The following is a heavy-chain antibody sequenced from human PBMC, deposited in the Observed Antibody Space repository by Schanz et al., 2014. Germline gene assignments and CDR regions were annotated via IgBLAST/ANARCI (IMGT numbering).Heavy chain of an antibody. J-gene: IGHJ4*02. CDR1: GFSFSSYS. D-gene: IGHD3-22*01. CDR3: ARVHHYDPSGWGYFDY. Sequence: EADLVESGGGLIQRGESLRLSCSASGFSFSSYSMNWVRQAPGKGLEWLSYIDGKSTTVYYADSVKGRFTVSRDNARNSLYLHMNTLGAEDTAVYDCARVHHYDPSGWGYFDYWGQGALVTVSS. CDR2: IDGKSTTV. V-gene: IGHV3-48*01.